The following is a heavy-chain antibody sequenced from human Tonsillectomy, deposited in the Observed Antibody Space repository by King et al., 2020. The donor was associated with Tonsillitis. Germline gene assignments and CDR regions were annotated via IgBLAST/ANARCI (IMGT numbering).Heavy chain of an antibody. V-gene: IGHV3-11*01. D-gene: IGHD3-10*01. CDR1: GFTLSDYY. Sequence: QVQLVESGGGLVKPGGSLRLSCAASGFTLSDYYMSWMRQAPGKGLEWVSYISGPGTTIYYPDSVKGRFTVSRDNAKNSLYLQMNSLRAEDTAVYYCARDSSFSLSSWGQGTLVTVSS. CDR3: ARDSSFSLSS. J-gene: IGHJ5*02. CDR2: ISGPGTTI.